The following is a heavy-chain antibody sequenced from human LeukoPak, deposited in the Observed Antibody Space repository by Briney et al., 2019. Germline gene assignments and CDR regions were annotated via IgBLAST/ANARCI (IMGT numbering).Heavy chain of an antibody. CDR1: GFSFSGHW. Sequence: QPGGSLRLSCAASGFSFSGHWMNWVRQPPGKGLEWVANIKADGSEKYYVDSVKGRFTISRDDAKRTVDLRMDNLRAEDTAIYYCAYRNNFEYWGQGALVTVSS. CDR2: IKADGSEK. CDR3: AYRNNFEY. D-gene: IGHD1-26*01. J-gene: IGHJ4*02. V-gene: IGHV3-7*05.